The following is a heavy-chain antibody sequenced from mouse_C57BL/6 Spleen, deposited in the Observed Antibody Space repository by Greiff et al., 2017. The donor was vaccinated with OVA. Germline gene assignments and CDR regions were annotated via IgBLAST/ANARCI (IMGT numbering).Heavy chain of an antibody. CDR3: ARIYYYGSSYDYYAMDY. Sequence: QVTLKESGPGILQPSQTLSLTCSFSGFSLSTFGMGVGWIRQPSGKGLEWLAHIWWDDDKYYNPALKSRLTISKDTSKNQVFRKIANVDTADTATYYCARIYYYGSSYDYYAMDYWGQGTSVTVSS. CDR1: GFSLSTFGMG. V-gene: IGHV8-8*01. J-gene: IGHJ4*01. D-gene: IGHD1-1*01. CDR2: IWWDDDK.